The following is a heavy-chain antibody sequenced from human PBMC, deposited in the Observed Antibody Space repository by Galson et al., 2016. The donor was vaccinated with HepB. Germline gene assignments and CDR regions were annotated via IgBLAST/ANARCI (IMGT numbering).Heavy chain of an antibody. CDR3: AHRRSGYCNSISCLYFDY. J-gene: IGHJ4*02. CDR2: IYWNDDK. CDR1: GFSLSTSGEG. Sequence: PALVKPTQTLTLTCTFSGFSLSTSGEGVGWTRQPPGKALEWLALIYWNDDKRYSPSLRSRLTITKDTSKNQVVLTMTNMDPLDTATYYCAHRRSGYCNSISCLYFDYWGQGALVTVSS. D-gene: IGHD2-2*01. V-gene: IGHV2-5*01.